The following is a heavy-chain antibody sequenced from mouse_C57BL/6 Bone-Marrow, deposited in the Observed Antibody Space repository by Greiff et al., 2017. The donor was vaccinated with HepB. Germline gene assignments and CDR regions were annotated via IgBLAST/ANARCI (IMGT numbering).Heavy chain of an antibody. Sequence: EVQGVESGGGLVKPGGSLKLSCAASGFTFSSYAMSWVRQTPEKRLEWVASISDGGSYTYYPDNVKGRFTISRDNDKNNLYLQMSKLKSEDTAMYYCARDGEGYYAWFAYWGQGTLVTVSA. CDR1: GFTFSSYA. CDR3: ARDGEGYYAWFAY. D-gene: IGHD2-3*01. J-gene: IGHJ3*01. V-gene: IGHV5-4*01. CDR2: ISDGGSYT.